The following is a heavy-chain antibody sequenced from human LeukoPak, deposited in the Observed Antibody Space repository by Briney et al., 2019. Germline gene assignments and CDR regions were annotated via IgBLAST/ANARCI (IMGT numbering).Heavy chain of an antibody. V-gene: IGHV3-21*01. CDR3: ARKLEQWLVAPGDY. CDR2: ISSGSSYK. CDR1: GFTFSSFA. Sequence: GGSLRLSCTASGFTFSSFAMNWVRQAPGKGLEWVSFISSGSSYKYYADSVKGRFTISRDNAKNSLYLQMNSLRAEDTAVYYCARKLEQWLVAPGDYWGQGTLVTVSS. J-gene: IGHJ4*02. D-gene: IGHD6-19*01.